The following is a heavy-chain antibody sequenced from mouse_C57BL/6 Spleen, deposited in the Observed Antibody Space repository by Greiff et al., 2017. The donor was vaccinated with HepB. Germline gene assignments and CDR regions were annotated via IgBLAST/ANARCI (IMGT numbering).Heavy chain of an antibody. CDR1: GYTFTSYW. CDR3: ARRGYYDRYYYAMDY. V-gene: IGHV1-69*01. CDR2: IDPSDSYT. Sequence: VQLQQPGAELVMPGASVKLSCKASGYTFTSYWMHWVKQRPGQGLEWIGEIDPSDSYTNYNQKFKGKSTLTVDKSSSTAYMQLSSLTSEDSAVYYCARRGYYDRYYYAMDYWGQGTSVTVSS. D-gene: IGHD2-4*01. J-gene: IGHJ4*01.